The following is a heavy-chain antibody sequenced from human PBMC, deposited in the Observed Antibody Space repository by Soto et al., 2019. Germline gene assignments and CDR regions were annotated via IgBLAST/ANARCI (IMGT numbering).Heavy chain of an antibody. Sequence: LTWTVSGGYVGSGTGCWSRKKEPPGKGLEWIRYISSRGSTNYNPSLQSRVTISVDTSKNQFSLKLTSVTAAATAVYYCARVHVMVVAGRTFDYWVHGTLVTVSS. J-gene: IGHJ4*01. CDR1: GGYVGSGTGC. CDR3: ARVHVMVVAGRTFDY. D-gene: IGHD6-19*01. CDR2: ISSRGST. V-gene: IGHV4-61*01.